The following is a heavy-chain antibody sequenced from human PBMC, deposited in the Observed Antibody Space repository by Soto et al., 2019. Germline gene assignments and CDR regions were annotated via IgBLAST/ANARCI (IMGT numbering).Heavy chain of an antibody. CDR1: GFTFSSYA. CDR3: AKRSFQLGLPFDY. CDR2: VSGSGGST. V-gene: IGHV3-23*04. J-gene: IGHJ4*02. D-gene: IGHD6-13*01. Sequence: EVQVVESGGGLVQPGGSLRLSCVASGFTFSSYAMSWVRQAPGKGLEWVSFVSGSGGSTDYADSVKGRFTISRDNSKSTLYLQWNSLRAEDTAMYYCAKRSFQLGLPFDYWGLRTLVTVSS.